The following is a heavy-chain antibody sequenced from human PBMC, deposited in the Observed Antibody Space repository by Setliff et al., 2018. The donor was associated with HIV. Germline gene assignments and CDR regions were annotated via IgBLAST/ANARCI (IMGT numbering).Heavy chain of an antibody. V-gene: IGHV3-30*14. CDR1: GFTFSSYA. Sequence: GSLRLSCAASGFTFSSYAMHWVRQAPGKGLEWVAVISYDGSNKNYADSVKGRFTISRDNSKNTLYLQMGSLRAEDMAVYYCARNAYCGGDCYRYFQHWGQGTLVTVSS. CDR2: ISYDGSNK. J-gene: IGHJ1*01. CDR3: ARNAYCGGDCYRYFQH. D-gene: IGHD2-21*02.